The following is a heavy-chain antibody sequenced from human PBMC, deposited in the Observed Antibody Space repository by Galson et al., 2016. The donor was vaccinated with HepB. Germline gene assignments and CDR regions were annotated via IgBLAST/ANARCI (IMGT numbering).Heavy chain of an antibody. D-gene: IGHD5-18*01. CDR1: GFSLSTSGMS. CDR2: IGWDGDK. J-gene: IGHJ4*02. V-gene: IGHV2-70*01. Sequence: PALVKPTQTLTLTCSFSGFSLSTSGMSVSWIRQPPGKALEWLALIGWDGDKYYTTSLKSRLTISNDTSKNLVVLMMTNMDPVDTATYYCARIRSGHSYGHDSWGQGTLVTVSS. CDR3: ARIRSGHSYGHDS.